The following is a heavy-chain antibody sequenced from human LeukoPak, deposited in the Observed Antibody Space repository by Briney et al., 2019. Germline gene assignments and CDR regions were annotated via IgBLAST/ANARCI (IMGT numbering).Heavy chain of an antibody. Sequence: SSETLSLTCTVSGGSISSYYWSWIRRPPGKGLEWIGYIYYSGSTNYNPSLKSRVTISVDTSKNQFSLKLSSVTAADTAVYYCARAWGAEYFDYWGQGTLVTVSS. CDR1: GGSISSYY. J-gene: IGHJ4*02. D-gene: IGHD3-16*01. CDR2: IYYSGST. V-gene: IGHV4-59*01. CDR3: ARAWGAEYFDY.